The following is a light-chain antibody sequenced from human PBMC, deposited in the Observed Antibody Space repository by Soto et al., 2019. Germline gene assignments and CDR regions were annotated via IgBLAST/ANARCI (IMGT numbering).Light chain of an antibody. Sequence: HSVRTQPPAASGTPGQRVTFSCSGSSSNIGSNFVYWYQHLPGTAPKLLIYRNEQRPSGVPDRFSGSKSGTSASLAISGLRSEDGADYYCATWDDRLSVYVFCTGTNVTVL. CDR2: RNE. V-gene: IGLV1-47*01. CDR1: SSNIGSNF. J-gene: IGLJ1*01. CDR3: ATWDDRLSVYV.